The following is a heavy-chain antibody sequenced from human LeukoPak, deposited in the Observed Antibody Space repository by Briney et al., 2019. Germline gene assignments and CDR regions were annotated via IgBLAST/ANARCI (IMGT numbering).Heavy chain of an antibody. CDR1: GFTFSSYS. CDR2: IRSRSRYI. Sequence: GGSLRLSCAASGFTFSSYSMNWVRQARGEGLEGVSSIRSRSRYIYYADSVKGLFTISRDNAKNSLYLPMDSLRAEDTAVYSSARDSPYIVVVPAAISSAFDIWGQGTMVTVSS. CDR3: ARDSPYIVVVPAAISSAFDI. J-gene: IGHJ3*02. D-gene: IGHD2-2*01. V-gene: IGHV3-21*01.